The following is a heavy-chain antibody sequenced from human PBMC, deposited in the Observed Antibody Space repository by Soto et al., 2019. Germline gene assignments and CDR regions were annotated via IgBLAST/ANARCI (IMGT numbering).Heavy chain of an antibody. Sequence: ASVKVSCKASGYTFTSYGISWVRQAPGQGLEWMGWISAYNGNTNYAQKLQGRVIMTTDTSTSTAYMELRSLRSDDTALYYCARGFPSGTVAGYYFDYWGQGTLVTVSS. V-gene: IGHV1-18*01. J-gene: IGHJ4*02. CDR2: ISAYNGNT. D-gene: IGHD6-19*01. CDR3: ARGFPSGTVAGYYFDY. CDR1: GYTFTSYG.